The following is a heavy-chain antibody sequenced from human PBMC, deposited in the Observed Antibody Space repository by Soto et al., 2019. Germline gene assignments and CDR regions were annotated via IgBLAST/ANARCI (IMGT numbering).Heavy chain of an antibody. CDR3: AAIIVATKGFDY. CDR1: GYTFTSYA. D-gene: IGHD5-12*01. J-gene: IGHJ4*02. CDR2: INAGTGHT. Sequence: ASVKVSCKASGYTFTSYAMHWVRQAPGQRLEWMGWINAGTGHTKYSQKFQGRVTITRHTSASTAYMELSGLRSEDTAVYYCAAIIVATKGFDYWGQGTLVTVSS. V-gene: IGHV1-3*01.